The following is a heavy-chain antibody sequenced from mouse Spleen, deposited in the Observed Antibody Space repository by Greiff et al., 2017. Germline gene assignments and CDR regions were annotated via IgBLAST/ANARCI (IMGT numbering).Heavy chain of an antibody. V-gene: IGHV1-69*02. J-gene: IGHJ3*01. CDR1: GYTFTSYW. CDR2: IYPSDSYT. D-gene: IGHD1-1*01. CDR3: TRSGYYGSSPWFAY. Sequence: QVQLQQSGAELVRPGASVKLSCKASGYTFTSYWINWVKQRPGQGLEWIGNIYPSDSYTNYNQKFKDKATLTVDKSSSTAYMQLSSPTSEDSAVYYCTRSGYYGSSPWFAYWGQGTLVTVSA.